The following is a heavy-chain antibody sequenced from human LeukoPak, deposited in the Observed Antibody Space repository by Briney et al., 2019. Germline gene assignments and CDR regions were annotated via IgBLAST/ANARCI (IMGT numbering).Heavy chain of an antibody. CDR1: GFTFSSYC. CDR3: ARDHAAYSSGWYYFDY. D-gene: IGHD6-19*01. Sequence: GGCLRLSCAASGFTFSSYCMSWVRQAPGKGLEWVANIKQDGSEKYYVDSVKGRFTISRDNAKNSLYLQMNSLRAEDTAVYYCARDHAAYSSGWYYFDYWGQGTLVTVSS. J-gene: IGHJ4*02. CDR2: IKQDGSEK. V-gene: IGHV3-7*01.